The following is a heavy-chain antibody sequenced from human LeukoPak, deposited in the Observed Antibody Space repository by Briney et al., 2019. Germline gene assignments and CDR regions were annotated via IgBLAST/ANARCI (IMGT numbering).Heavy chain of an antibody. CDR2: ISWNSGSI. V-gene: IGHV3-9*01. CDR1: GFTFDDYA. CDR3: AKELTYYYDSSGYAGPFDY. J-gene: IGHJ4*02. Sequence: PGRSLRLSCAASGFTFDDYAMHWVRHAPGKGLEWVSGISWNSGSIVYADSVKGRFTISRDNAKNSLYLQMNSLRAEDTALYYCAKELTYYYDSSGYAGPFDYWGQGTLVTVSS. D-gene: IGHD3-22*01.